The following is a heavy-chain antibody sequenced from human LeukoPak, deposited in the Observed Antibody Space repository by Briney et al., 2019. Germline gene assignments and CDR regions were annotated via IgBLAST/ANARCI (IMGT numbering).Heavy chain of an antibody. Sequence: SETLSLTCAVDGGSFSGYYWSWIRKPPGKGLEWIGEINHSGSTNYNPSLKSRVTISVDTSKNQFSLKLSSVTAADTAVYYCARARNYYDSSGFSYEGDAFDIWGQGTMVTVSS. CDR3: ARARNYYDSSGFSYEGDAFDI. J-gene: IGHJ3*02. CDR1: GGSFSGYY. D-gene: IGHD3-22*01. V-gene: IGHV4-34*01. CDR2: INHSGST.